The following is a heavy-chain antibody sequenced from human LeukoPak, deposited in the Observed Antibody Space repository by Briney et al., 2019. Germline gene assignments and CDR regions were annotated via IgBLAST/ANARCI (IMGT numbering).Heavy chain of an antibody. Sequence: SETLSLTCTVSGYSISSGYYWGWIRQPPGKGLEWIGSIYHSGSTYYNPSLKSRVTISVDTSKNQFSLKLGSLTAADTAVYYCARLSVGGYYYYGMDVWGQGTTVTVSS. CDR1: GYSISSGYY. J-gene: IGHJ6*02. V-gene: IGHV4-38-2*02. D-gene: IGHD3-16*01. CDR2: IYHSGST. CDR3: ARLSVGGYYYYGMDV.